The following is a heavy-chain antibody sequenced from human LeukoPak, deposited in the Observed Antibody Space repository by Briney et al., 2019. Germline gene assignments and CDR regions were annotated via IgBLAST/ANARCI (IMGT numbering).Heavy chain of an antibody. CDR1: GYTFTSYD. J-gene: IGHJ6*03. D-gene: IGHD5-12*01. V-gene: IGHV1-8*03. CDR3: ARGNPTRRYYYYYYYMDV. Sequence: ASVKVSCKASGYTFTSYDINWVRQATGQGLEWMGWMNPNSGNTGYAQKFQGRVTITRNTSISTAYMELSSLRSEDTAVYYCARGNPTRRYYYYYYYMDVWGKRTTVTVSS. CDR2: MNPNSGNT.